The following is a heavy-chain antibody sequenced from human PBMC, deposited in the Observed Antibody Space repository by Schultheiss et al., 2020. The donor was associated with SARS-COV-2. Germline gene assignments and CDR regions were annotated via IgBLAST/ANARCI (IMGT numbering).Heavy chain of an antibody. V-gene: IGHV4-4*02. D-gene: IGHD7-27*01. CDR3: ARDLGFSRK. J-gene: IGHJ4*02. CDR2: IYYSGST. Sequence: SETLSLTCAVSGGSISSSNWWSWVRQPPGKGLEWIGYIYYSGSTYYNPSLKSRVTISVDTSKNQFSLKLSSVTAADTAVYYCARDLGFSRKWGQGTLVTVSS. CDR1: GGSISSSNW.